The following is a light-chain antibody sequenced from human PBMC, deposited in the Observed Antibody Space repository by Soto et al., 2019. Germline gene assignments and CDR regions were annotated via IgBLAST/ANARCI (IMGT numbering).Light chain of an antibody. Sequence: QSVLTQPPSVSAAPGQKVTISCSGSSSNIGNTYVSWYQQLPGTSPNLLIYDNNKRPSGIPDRFSGSKSGTSATLGITGLQTGDEADYYCGTWDSSLSAWVFGGGTKLTVL. J-gene: IGLJ3*02. CDR3: GTWDSSLSAWV. CDR2: DNN. CDR1: SSNIGNTY. V-gene: IGLV1-51*01.